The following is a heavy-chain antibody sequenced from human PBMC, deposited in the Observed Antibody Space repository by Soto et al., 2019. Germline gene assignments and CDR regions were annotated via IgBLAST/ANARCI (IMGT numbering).Heavy chain of an antibody. V-gene: IGHV1-2*02. D-gene: IGHD2-2*02. Sequence: ASVKVSCKASGYTFTGYYMHWVRQAPGQGLEWMGWINPNSGGTNYAQKFQGRVTMTRDTSISTAYMELSRLRSDDTAVYYCARDHRYCSSTSCYTGPNWFDPWGRGTLVTVSS. CDR2: INPNSGGT. CDR1: GYTFTGYY. J-gene: IGHJ5*02. CDR3: ARDHRYCSSTSCYTGPNWFDP.